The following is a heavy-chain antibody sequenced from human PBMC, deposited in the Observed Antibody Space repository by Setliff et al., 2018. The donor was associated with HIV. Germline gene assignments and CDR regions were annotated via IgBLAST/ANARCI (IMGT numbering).Heavy chain of an antibody. CDR2: IYNSGNT. D-gene: IGHD6-19*01. V-gene: IGHV4-4*07. CDR3: ARDGVQYSSGWNGYYCDY. Sequence: PSETLSLTCTVSGGSISSHYWSWIRQPAGKGLEWIGRIYNSGNTNYNPSLKSRVNMPVDASKNQFSLNLKSVTAADTAVYYCARDGVQYSSGWNGYYCDYWGQGTLVTVSS. J-gene: IGHJ4*02. CDR1: GGSISSHY.